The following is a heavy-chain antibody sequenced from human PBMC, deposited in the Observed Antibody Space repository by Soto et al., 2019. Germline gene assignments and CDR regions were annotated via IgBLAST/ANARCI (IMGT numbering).Heavy chain of an antibody. CDR3: AREGGSSSWYHFDY. V-gene: IGHV4-4*07. J-gene: IGHJ4*02. D-gene: IGHD6-13*01. CDR1: GGSISTYY. CDR2: IFSSGST. Sequence: QVQLQESGPGLVKPSETLSLTCTVSGGSISTYYWSWIRQPAGKGLEWIGRIFSSGSTNYNPSLKSRVAMSVDTSKNQFSLKLSSVTAADTAVYYCAREGGSSSWYHFDYWGQGTLVTVFS.